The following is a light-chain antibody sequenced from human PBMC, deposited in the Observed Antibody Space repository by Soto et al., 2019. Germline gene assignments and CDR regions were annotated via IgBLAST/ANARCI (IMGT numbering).Light chain of an antibody. CDR1: SSNIGSNT. J-gene: IGLJ1*01. CDR3: AAWDDSLTGYV. V-gene: IGLV1-44*01. CDR2: TNN. Sequence: QSVLTQPPSASGTPGQRVTISCSGNSSNIGSNTVNWYQQLPGTAPKLLIYTNNQRPSGVPDRFSGSKFGTSASLAISGLQSEDEADYYCAAWDDSLTGYVFGTGTKLTVL.